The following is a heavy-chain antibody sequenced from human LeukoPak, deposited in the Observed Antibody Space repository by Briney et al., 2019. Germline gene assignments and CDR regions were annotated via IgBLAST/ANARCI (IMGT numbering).Heavy chain of an antibody. CDR1: GGSFTAFY. V-gene: IGHV4-34*01. J-gene: IGHJ4*02. CDR2: VNHSGTT. CDR3: ARGAYCSSINCYGFDY. Sequence: SETLSLTCNVYGGSFTAFYWSWIRQPPGKGLEWIGEVNHSGTTNYNPSLKSRVTLSVDTSKDQFSLKLSSVTAADTAVYYCARGAYCSSINCYGFDYWGQGTQVTASS. D-gene: IGHD2-2*01.